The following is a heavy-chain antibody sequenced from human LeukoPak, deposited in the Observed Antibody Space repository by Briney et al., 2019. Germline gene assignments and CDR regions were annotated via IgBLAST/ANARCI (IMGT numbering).Heavy chain of an antibody. Sequence: GGSLRLSCAASGFTFSTYSMNWVRQTPGKGLEWVSSISSSSTYIYYADSVKGRFTISRDNAKNSLYLQMNSLRVEDTAVYYCAREPTAMILWGQGTLVTVSS. J-gene: IGHJ4*02. CDR3: AREPTAMIL. D-gene: IGHD5-18*01. CDR1: GFTFSTYS. V-gene: IGHV3-21*01. CDR2: ISSSSTYI.